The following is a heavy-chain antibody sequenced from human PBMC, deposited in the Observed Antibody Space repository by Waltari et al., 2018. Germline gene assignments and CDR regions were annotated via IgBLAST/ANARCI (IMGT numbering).Heavy chain of an antibody. V-gene: IGHV4-39*01. D-gene: IGHD3-10*01. CDR3: ARITAWFGELGPETDAFDI. Sequence: QLQLQESGPGLVKPSETLSLTCTVSGGSISSSSYYWGWIRQPPGKGLEWIGSIYYSGSTYYNPSLKSRVTISVDTSKNQFSLKLSSVTAADTAVYYCARITAWFGELGPETDAFDIWGQGTMVTVYS. CDR1: GGSISSSSYY. J-gene: IGHJ3*02. CDR2: IYYSGST.